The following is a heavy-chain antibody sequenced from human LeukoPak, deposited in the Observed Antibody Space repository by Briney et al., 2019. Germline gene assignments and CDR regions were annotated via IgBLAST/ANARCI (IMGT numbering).Heavy chain of an antibody. CDR1: GFTFDDYA. J-gene: IGHJ5*02. CDR3: AKGASFGGVIVPNWFDP. D-gene: IGHD3-16*02. V-gene: IGHV3-9*01. Sequence: GGSLRLSCAASGFTFDDYAMHWVRQAPGKGLEWVSGISWNSGSIGYADSVKGRFTISRDNAKNSLYLQMNSLRAEDTALYYCAKGASFGGVIVPNWFDPWGQGTLVTVSS. CDR2: ISWNSGSI.